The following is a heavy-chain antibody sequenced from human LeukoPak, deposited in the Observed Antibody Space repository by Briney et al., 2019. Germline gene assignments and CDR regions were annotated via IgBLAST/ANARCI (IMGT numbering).Heavy chain of an antibody. Sequence: GGSLRLSCAASGFTFSSYAMSWVRQAPGKGLEWVSAISGSGGSTYYADSVKGRFTISRDNSKSTLYLQMNSLRAEDTAVYYCAKRPYYGSNQKSATADYWGQGTLVTVSS. CDR2: ISGSGGST. D-gene: IGHD3-10*01. CDR1: GFTFSSYA. CDR3: AKRPYYGSNQKSATADY. V-gene: IGHV3-23*01. J-gene: IGHJ4*02.